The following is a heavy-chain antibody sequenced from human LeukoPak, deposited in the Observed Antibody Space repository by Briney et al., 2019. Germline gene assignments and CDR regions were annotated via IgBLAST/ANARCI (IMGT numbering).Heavy chain of an antibody. CDR3: AKGAEIHV. J-gene: IGHJ4*02. CDR2: VTGPGDTT. CDR1: GFTFTNYA. V-gene: IGHV3-23*01. D-gene: IGHD3-16*01. Sequence: GGSLRLSCATSGFTFTNYAMNWVRQAPGKGLEWVSAVTGPGDTTYYADSVKGRFFMSREDSKTTVYLQMNSLRAEDTAIYYCAKGAEIHVWRQGTLVTVSS.